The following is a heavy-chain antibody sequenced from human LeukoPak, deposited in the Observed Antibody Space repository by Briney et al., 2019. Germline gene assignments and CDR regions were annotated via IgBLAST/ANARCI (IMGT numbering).Heavy chain of an antibody. CDR3: ARLAGTSRGAYYYYYMTS. J-gene: IGHJ6*03. Sequence: PSETLSLTCTVSGYSISSGYYWGWIRQPPGKGLEWIGSIYHSGSTFDNPSLKSRVTISVDTSKNQFSLKLSSVTAADTAVYYCARLAGTSRGAYYYYYMTSGAKGPRSPSP. D-gene: IGHD1-1*01. CDR1: GYSISSGYY. V-gene: IGHV4-38-2*02. CDR2: IYHSGST.